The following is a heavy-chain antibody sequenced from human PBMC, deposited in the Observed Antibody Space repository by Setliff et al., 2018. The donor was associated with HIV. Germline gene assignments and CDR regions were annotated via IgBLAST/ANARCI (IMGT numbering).Heavy chain of an antibody. D-gene: IGHD5-18*01. Sequence: SLRLSCAASGFNFNDYTMHWVRQGPGKTLEWVSLISWDRYTTNYADSVKGRFTISRDNAKNSLYLQMNSLRAEDTAVYYCARGARGYSYGWGQGTLVTVSS. V-gene: IGHV3-43D*04. CDR3: ARGARGYSYG. CDR2: ISWDRYTT. CDR1: GFNFNDYT. J-gene: IGHJ4*02.